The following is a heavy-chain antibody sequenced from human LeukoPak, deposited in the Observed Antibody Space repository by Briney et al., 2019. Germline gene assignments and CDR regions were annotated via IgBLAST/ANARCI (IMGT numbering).Heavy chain of an antibody. Sequence: GESLKISCKGSGYNFTNYWIGWVRQMPGKGLEWMGIIYPGDSDTRYSPSFQGQVIISADKSISTAYLQWSSLKASDTAMYYCARGEVGYSSGWYGDALDYWGQGTLVTVSS. CDR2: IYPGDSDT. V-gene: IGHV5-51*01. CDR3: ARGEVGYSSGWYGDALDY. J-gene: IGHJ4*02. CDR1: GYNFTNYW. D-gene: IGHD6-19*01.